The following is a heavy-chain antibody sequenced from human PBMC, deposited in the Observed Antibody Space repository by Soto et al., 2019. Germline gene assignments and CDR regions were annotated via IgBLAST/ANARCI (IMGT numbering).Heavy chain of an antibody. V-gene: IGHV4-34*01. CDR3: ARGYSYGRFDY. J-gene: IGHJ4*02. CDR1: GGSFSGYY. D-gene: IGHD5-18*01. CDR2: INHSGST. Sequence: QVQLQQWGAGLLKPSETLSLTCAVYGGSFSGYYWSWIRQPPGKGLEWIGEINHSGSTNYNPSLKSRVTISVDTSKNQFSLKLSSVTAADTAVYYCARGYSYGRFDYWGQGTLVTVSS.